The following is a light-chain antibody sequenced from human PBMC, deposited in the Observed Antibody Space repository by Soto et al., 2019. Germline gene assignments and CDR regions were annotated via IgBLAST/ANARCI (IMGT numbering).Light chain of an antibody. CDR2: RNN. V-gene: IGLV1-47*01. CDR1: SSNIGSNY. Sequence: QSVLTQPPSASGIPGQRVTISCSGRSSNIGSNYVYWYQQLPGTAPKLLIYRNNQRPSGVPDRFSGSKSGTSASLAISGLRSEDEADYYCAAWDDSLSGPVFGGGTKLTVL. J-gene: IGLJ2*01. CDR3: AAWDDSLSGPV.